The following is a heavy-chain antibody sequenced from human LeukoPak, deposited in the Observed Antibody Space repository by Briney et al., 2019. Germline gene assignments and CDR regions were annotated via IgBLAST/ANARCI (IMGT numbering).Heavy chain of an antibody. J-gene: IGHJ4*02. CDR1: GGSISSYY. V-gene: IGHV4-4*07. Sequence: SETLSLTCSVSGGSISSYYWSWIRQPAGKGLECMGLIYSSGSTKYNPSLRSRVSMSVDTSRNQFSLKLKSVTAADTAVYYCARGPSYDILTGYYKGALDYWDQGTLVTVSS. CDR2: IYSSGST. CDR3: ARGPSYDILTGYYKGALDY. D-gene: IGHD3-9*01.